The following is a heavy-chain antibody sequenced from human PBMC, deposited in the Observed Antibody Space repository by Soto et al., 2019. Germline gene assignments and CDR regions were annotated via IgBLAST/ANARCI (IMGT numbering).Heavy chain of an antibody. J-gene: IGHJ3*02. V-gene: IGHV3-33*01. CDR1: GFTFSNYG. CDR3: XXXXXXXGAFDI. CDR2: IWNDGDKK. Sequence: QVQLVESGGGVVQPGRSLRLSCAASGFTFSNYGMHWVRQAPGKGLEWVAVIWNDGDKKFYEDSVNGRFTISRDNSEXXXXXXXXXXXXXXXXXXXXXXXXXXXGAFDIWGQGTMVTVSS.